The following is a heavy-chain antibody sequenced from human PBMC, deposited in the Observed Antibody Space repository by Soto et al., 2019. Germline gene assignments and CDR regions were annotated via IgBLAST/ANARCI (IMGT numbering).Heavy chain of an antibody. D-gene: IGHD2-15*01. V-gene: IGHV1-46*01. CDR2: INPSGGST. CDR1: GGTFSSYA. CDR3: ARDCSGGSCYSEGGDYSMDV. Sequence: ASVKVSCKASGGTFSSYAISWVRQAPGQGLEWMGIINPSGGSTSYAQKFQGRVTMTRDTSTSTVYMELSSLRSEDTAVYYCARDCSGGSCYSEGGDYSMDVWGQGTTVTVSS. J-gene: IGHJ6*02.